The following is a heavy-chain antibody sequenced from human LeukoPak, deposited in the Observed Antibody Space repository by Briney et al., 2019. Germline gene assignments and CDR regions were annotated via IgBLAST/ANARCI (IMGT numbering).Heavy chain of an antibody. CDR2: LYNTGST. V-gene: IGHV4-59*12. CDR1: GGSISSYY. Sequence: SETLSLTCTVSGGSISSYYWIWMRQPPGKGLEWIGYLYNTGSTNYNPSLKSRVTISVDKSNNQFSLKLTSVTAADTAVYYCARETYGFDPWGQGTLVTVSS. D-gene: IGHD3-16*01. CDR3: ARETYGFDP. J-gene: IGHJ5*02.